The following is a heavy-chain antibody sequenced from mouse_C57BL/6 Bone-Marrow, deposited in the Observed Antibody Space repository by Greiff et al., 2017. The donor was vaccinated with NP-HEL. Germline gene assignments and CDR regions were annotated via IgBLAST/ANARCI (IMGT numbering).Heavy chain of an antibody. CDR3: ALLGAMDY. CDR2: IDPDNGDT. J-gene: IGHJ4*01. V-gene: IGHV14-4*01. Sequence: EVQLQQPGAELVRPGASVKLSCTASGFNIKDDYMHWVKQRPEQGLEWIGWIDPDNGDTEYASKFQGKATITADTSSNTAYLQLSSLTSEDTAVYYCALLGAMDYWGQGTSVTVSS. CDR1: GFNIKDDY. D-gene: IGHD1-1*01.